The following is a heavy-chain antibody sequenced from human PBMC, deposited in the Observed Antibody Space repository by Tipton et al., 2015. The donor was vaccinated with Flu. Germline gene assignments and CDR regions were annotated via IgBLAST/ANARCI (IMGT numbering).Heavy chain of an antibody. J-gene: IGHJ2*01. D-gene: IGHD2/OR15-2a*01. CDR1: GGSFSGYY. Sequence: LRLSCAVYGGSFSGYYWSWIRQPPGKGPEWIGEINHSGSTNYNPSLKSRVTISVDTSKNQFSLKLSSVTAADTAVYYCARRGLLWYFDLWGRGTLVTVSS. V-gene: IGHV4-34*01. CDR3: ARRGLLWYFDL. CDR2: INHSGST.